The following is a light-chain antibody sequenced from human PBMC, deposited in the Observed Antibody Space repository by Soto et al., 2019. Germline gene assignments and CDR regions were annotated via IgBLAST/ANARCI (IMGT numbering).Light chain of an antibody. J-gene: IGKJ3*01. CDR3: QQYCSSPLCT. CDR2: GAS. CDR1: QSVSSSY. Sequence: EIVLTQSPGTLSLSPGERATLSCRASQSVSSSYLAWYQQKPGQAPRLLIYGASSRATGIPDRFSGSGSGTDFTLTISRLEPKDFAVYYGQQYCSSPLCTVGPGTKVDSK. V-gene: IGKV3-20*01.